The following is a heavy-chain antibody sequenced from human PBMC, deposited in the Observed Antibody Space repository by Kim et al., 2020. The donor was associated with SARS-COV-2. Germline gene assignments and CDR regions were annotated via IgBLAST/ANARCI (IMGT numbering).Heavy chain of an antibody. CDR2: INHSGST. J-gene: IGHJ4*02. CDR1: GGSFSGYY. D-gene: IGHD3-16*02. Sequence: SETLSLTCAVYGGSFSGYYWSWIRQPPGKGLEWIGEINHSGSTNYNPSLKSRVTISVDTSKNQFSLKLSSVTAADTAVYYCASGLGSYLFDYWGQGTLVT. V-gene: IGHV4-34*01. CDR3: ASGLGSYLFDY.